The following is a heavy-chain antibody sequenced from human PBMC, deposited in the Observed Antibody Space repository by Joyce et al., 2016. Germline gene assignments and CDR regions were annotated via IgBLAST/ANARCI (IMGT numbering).Heavy chain of an antibody. D-gene: IGHD1-1*01. CDR3: ARHLGGNSPADD. CDR2: IDPRDSYI. Sequence: PGKGLDWMGRIDPRDSYIDYRGASYTDYDQPPRGLVTMSVDKSIGTAYLQWRSLKVSDTAIYYCARHLGGNSPADDWGQGTLVVVSS. V-gene: IGHV5-10-1*01. J-gene: IGHJ4*02.